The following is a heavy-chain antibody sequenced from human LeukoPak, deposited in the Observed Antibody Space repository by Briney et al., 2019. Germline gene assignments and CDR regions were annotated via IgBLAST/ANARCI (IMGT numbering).Heavy chain of an antibody. V-gene: IGHV3-30*02. CDR2: IRYDGSNK. CDR1: GFTFSSYG. Sequence: PGGSLRLSCAASGFTFSSYGMHWVRQAPGKGLEWVAFIRYDGSNKYYADSVKGRFTISRDNSKNTLYLQMNSLRAEDTAVYYCAKDFKLDYCSSTSCYTGGFDYWGQGTLVTVSS. J-gene: IGHJ4*02. D-gene: IGHD2-2*02. CDR3: AKDFKLDYCSSTSCYTGGFDY.